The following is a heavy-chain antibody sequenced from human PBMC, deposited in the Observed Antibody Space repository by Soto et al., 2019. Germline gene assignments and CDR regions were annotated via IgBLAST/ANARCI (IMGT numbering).Heavy chain of an antibody. Sequence: ASVKVSCKASEYTFTSYDINWVRQATGQGLEWMGWMNPNSGNTGYAQKFQGRVTMTRNTSISTAYMELSSLRSEDTAVYYCARGRFGYSSSWYRAYYYYGMDVWGQGTTVTVSS. D-gene: IGHD6-13*01. CDR1: EYTFTSYD. CDR3: ARGRFGYSSSWYRAYYYYGMDV. CDR2: MNPNSGNT. V-gene: IGHV1-8*01. J-gene: IGHJ6*02.